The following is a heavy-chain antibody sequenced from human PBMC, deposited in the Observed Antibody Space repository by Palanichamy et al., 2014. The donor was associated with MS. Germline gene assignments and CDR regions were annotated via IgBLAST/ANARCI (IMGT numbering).Heavy chain of an antibody. CDR3: AREVDTAMVMSVWFDP. V-gene: IGHV3-11*06. CDR1: GFTFSDYY. CDR2: ISSSSYT. J-gene: IGHJ5*02. D-gene: IGHD5-18*01. Sequence: QVQLVESGGGLVKPGGSLRPSCAASGFTFSDYYMSWIRQAPGKGLEWVSYISSSSYTNYADSVKGRFTISRDNAKNSLYLQMNSLRAEDTAVYYCAREVDTAMVMSVWFDPWGQGTLVTVSS.